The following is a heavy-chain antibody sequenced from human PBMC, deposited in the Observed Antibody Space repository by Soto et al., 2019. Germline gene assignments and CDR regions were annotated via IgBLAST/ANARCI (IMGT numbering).Heavy chain of an antibody. J-gene: IGHJ4*02. V-gene: IGHV3-23*01. Sequence: LRLSCAASGFFFSSYAMNWVRQAPGKGLQWVSGISGSGSSTYYADSVKGRFTISRDNSKNTLYLQMNSLGVEDTAVYYCAKDRRYYDSCSYFDYWGQGALVTVSS. D-gene: IGHD3-22*01. CDR2: ISGSGSST. CDR3: AKDRRYYDSCSYFDY. CDR1: GFFFSSYA.